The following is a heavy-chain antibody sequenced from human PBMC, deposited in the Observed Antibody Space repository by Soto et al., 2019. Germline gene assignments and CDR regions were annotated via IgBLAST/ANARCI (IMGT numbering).Heavy chain of an antibody. Sequence: PSETLSLTCTVSGGSISSYYWSWIRQPPGKGLEWIGYIYYSGSTNYNPSLKSRVTISVDTSKNQFSLKLSSVTAADTAVYYCASSRTRGLRFLEWSSRPYYYYMDVWGKGTTVTVSS. J-gene: IGHJ6*03. D-gene: IGHD3-3*01. CDR3: ASSRTRGLRFLEWSSRPYYYYMDV. CDR2: IYYSGST. CDR1: GGSISSYY. V-gene: IGHV4-59*08.